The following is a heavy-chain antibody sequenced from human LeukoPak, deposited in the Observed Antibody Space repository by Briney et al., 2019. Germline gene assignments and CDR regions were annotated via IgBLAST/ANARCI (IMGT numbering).Heavy chain of an antibody. CDR1: GGTFSSYA. J-gene: IGHJ4*02. CDR3: ARERRLYYDFWSGYYWFDY. Sequence: GASVKVSCKASGGTFSSYAISWVRQAPGQGLEWMGGIIPIFGTANYAQKFQGRVTITADKSTSTAYMELSSLRSEDTAVYYCARERRLYYDFWSGYYWFDYWGQGTLVTVSS. CDR2: IIPIFGTA. V-gene: IGHV1-69*06. D-gene: IGHD3-3*01.